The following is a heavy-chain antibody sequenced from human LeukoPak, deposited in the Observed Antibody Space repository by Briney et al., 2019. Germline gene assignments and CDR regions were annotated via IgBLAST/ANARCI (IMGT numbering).Heavy chain of an antibody. CDR2: IWYDGSKK. CDR1: GFSFSTHG. J-gene: IGHJ4*02. V-gene: IGHV3-33*01. CDR3: ARDLGDFSSGTSYFDY. Sequence: TGGSLRLSCVTSGFSFSTHGFHWVRQAPGKGLEWVALIWYDGSKKYYADSVKGRFTIFRDDSKNTVYLQMNSLRVEDTAVYYCARDLGDFSSGTSYFDYWGQGTLATVSS. D-gene: IGHD3-10*01.